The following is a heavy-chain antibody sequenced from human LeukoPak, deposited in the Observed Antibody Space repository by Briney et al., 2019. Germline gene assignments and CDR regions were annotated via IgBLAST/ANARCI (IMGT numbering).Heavy chain of an antibody. V-gene: IGHV4-31*03. J-gene: IGHJ4*02. Sequence: SETLSLTCTVSGDSISSGIYYWSWTRQHPGKGPEWIGYVSYSGSTYYNPPLKSRVTISVDMSKNQFSLNLNSVTAADTAVYYCARRPYYYDSSGYPAYFDYWGQGTPVTVSS. CDR3: ARRPYYYDSSGYPAYFDY. CDR2: VSYSGST. D-gene: IGHD3-22*01. CDR1: GDSISSGIYY.